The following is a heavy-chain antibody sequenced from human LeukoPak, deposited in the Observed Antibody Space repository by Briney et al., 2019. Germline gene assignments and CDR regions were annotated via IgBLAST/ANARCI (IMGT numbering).Heavy chain of an antibody. CDR1: GFTFISYA. D-gene: IGHD2-2*01. J-gene: IGHJ4*02. Sequence: PGGSLRLSCAASGFTFISYAMSWVRQAPGKGLEWVSGISGSGGTTYYADSVKGRFTISRDNSKNTLYLQMNSLRAEATAVYYCAKDYPLYCTSTSCPEDFFDYWGQGTLVTVSS. CDR3: AKDYPLYCTSTSCPEDFFDY. V-gene: IGHV3-23*01. CDR2: ISGSGGTT.